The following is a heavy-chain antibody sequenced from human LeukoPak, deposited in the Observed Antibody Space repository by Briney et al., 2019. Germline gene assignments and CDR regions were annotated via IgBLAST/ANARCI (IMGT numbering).Heavy chain of an antibody. Sequence: GGSLRLSCVASGFTFSTYEMNWVRQAPGKGMEWISYIRRVGNDIYYADSVKGRFTISRDNAKNSLYLQMSSLRAEDTAVYYCARDARFSPGVYFDSWGQGTLVTVSS. CDR2: IRRVGNDI. V-gene: IGHV3-48*03. J-gene: IGHJ4*02. CDR1: GFTFSTYE. CDR3: ARDARFSPGVYFDS. D-gene: IGHD1-14*01.